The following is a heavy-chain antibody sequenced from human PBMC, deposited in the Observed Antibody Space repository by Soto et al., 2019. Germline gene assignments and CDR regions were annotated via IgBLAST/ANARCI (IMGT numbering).Heavy chain of an antibody. Sequence: QVQLQQWGAGLLKPSETLSLTCAVYGGSFSNYYWSWIRQPPGKGLEWIGEINHNGSTNYNPSLKSPVTSSIDTSKIQCSLKVSSVTAADTAVFYCARSSPRYCSSGSGYSHYYYGMDVWGQGTTVTVFS. V-gene: IGHV4-34*01. D-gene: IGHD2-15*01. CDR1: GGSFSNYY. CDR2: INHNGST. J-gene: IGHJ6*02. CDR3: ARSSPRYCSSGSGYSHYYYGMDV.